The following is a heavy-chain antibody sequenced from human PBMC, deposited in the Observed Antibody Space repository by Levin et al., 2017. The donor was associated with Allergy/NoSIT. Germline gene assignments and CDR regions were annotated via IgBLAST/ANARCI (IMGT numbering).Heavy chain of an antibody. CDR3: ARVGAVAGTEPDWFDP. J-gene: IGHJ5*02. CDR2: IYHSGST. Sequence: PSETLSLTCAVSGGSISSGGYSWSWIRQPPGKGLEWIGYIYHSGSTYYNPSLKSRVTISVDRSKNQFSLKLSSVTAADTAVYYCARVGAVAGTEPDWFDPWGQGTLVTVSS. CDR1: GGSISSGGYS. V-gene: IGHV4-30-2*01. D-gene: IGHD6-19*01.